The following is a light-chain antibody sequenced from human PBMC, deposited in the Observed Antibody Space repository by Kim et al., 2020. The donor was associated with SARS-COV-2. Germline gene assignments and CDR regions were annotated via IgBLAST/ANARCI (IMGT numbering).Light chain of an antibody. CDR3: NSRDSNDSVV. J-gene: IGLJ2*01. CDR2: GKN. V-gene: IGLV3-19*01. Sequence: SSELTQDPAVSVALGQTVRITCQGDSLRSYYATWYQQKPGQAPILVIYGKNNRPSGIPDRFSVSSSGNTASLTITGTQAGDEADYYCNSRDSNDSVVFGGGTKLTVL. CDR1: SLRSYY.